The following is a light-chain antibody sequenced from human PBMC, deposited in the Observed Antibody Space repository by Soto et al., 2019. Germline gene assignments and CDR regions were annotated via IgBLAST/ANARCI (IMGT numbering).Light chain of an antibody. J-gene: IGKJ1*01. CDR1: HSISSL. V-gene: IGKV1-5*03. CDR3: QQYDTYWT. Sequence: DIQMTQSPSTLSASVGDRVTITCRHSHSISSLLAWHQQTPGTAPKLLIYKASTLESGVPSRFSGSGSGTEFTITISSLEHDDFVTYYCQQYDTYWTFGQGTKVDIK. CDR2: KAS.